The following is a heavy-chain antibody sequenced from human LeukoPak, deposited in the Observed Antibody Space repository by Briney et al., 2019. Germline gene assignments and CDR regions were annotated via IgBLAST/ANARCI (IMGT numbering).Heavy chain of an antibody. J-gene: IGHJ4*02. Sequence: GGSLRLSCAASGFTFSSYGMHWVRQAPGKGLEWMAVIWYDGSNTYYAESVKGRFDISRDNSKNTLSLQMNSLRAEDTAVYYCARGIDYTVTTSYYFEYWGQGTLVTVSS. CDR1: GFTFSSYG. CDR3: ARGIDYTVTTSYYFEY. CDR2: IWYDGSNT. D-gene: IGHD4-17*01. V-gene: IGHV3-33*01.